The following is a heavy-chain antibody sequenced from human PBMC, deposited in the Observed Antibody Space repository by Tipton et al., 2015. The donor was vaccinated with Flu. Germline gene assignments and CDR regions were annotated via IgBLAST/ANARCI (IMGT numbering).Heavy chain of an antibody. V-gene: IGHV4-39*07. Sequence: LRLSCTVSGGSISSSSYYWGWIRQPPGKGLEWIGSIYYSGSTYYNPSLKSRVTISVDTSKNQFSLKLSSVTAADTAVYYCARDAITIFGVAQVYYYGMDVWGQGTTVTVSS. CDR3: ARDAITIFGVAQVYYYGMDV. CDR2: IYYSGST. CDR1: GGSISSSSYY. J-gene: IGHJ6*02. D-gene: IGHD3-3*01.